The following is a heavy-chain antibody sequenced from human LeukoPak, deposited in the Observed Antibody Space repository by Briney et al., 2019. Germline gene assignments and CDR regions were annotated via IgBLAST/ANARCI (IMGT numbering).Heavy chain of an antibody. J-gene: IGHJ4*02. V-gene: IGHV3-23*01. CDR2: ISGSGGST. CDR1: GFTFSSYA. CDR3: AKVGHYSSSWYLYYFDY. Sequence: PGGSLRLSCAASGFTFSSYAMSWVRRAPGKGLEWVSAISGSGGSTYYADSVKGRFTISRDNSKNTLYLQMNSLRAEDTAVYYCAKVGHYSSSWYLYYFDYWGQGTLVTVSS. D-gene: IGHD6-13*01.